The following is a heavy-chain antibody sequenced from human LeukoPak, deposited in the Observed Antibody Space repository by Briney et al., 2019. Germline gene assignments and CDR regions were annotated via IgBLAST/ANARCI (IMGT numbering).Heavy chain of an antibody. CDR3: ATRDYTSSKY. CDR1: GFALSSYW. D-gene: IGHD2-2*01. CDR2: INSDGSTT. Sequence: GGSLRLSCAASGFALSSYWMHWVRQAPGKGLVWVSDINSDGSTTRYADSVKGRFTISRDNAKNTLYLEMNSLRAKDTAVYYCATRDYTSSKYWGQGTLVTVSP. V-gene: IGHV3-74*01. J-gene: IGHJ4*02.